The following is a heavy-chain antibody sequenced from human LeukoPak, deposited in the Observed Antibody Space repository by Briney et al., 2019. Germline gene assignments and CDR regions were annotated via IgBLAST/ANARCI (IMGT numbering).Heavy chain of an antibody. Sequence: GSGKVSCQVSGYTSTSDGISWVRQAPGHGLEWMGWIRAYNGNTNSAQKLQGRVTMTSDTSTSTAYMEPRSLRSDDTAVYHCARGSAEYSSVQTFDYWGQGTLVTVSS. CDR1: GYTSTSDG. V-gene: IGHV1-18*01. CDR2: IRAYNGNT. D-gene: IGHD6-19*01. J-gene: IGHJ4*02. CDR3: ARGSAEYSSVQTFDY.